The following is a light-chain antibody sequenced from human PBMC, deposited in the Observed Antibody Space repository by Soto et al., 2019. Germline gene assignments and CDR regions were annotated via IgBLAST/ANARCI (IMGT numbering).Light chain of an antibody. V-gene: IGLV2-14*01. Sequence: QSVLTQPASVSGSPGQSITISCTGTSSDVGGYNYVSWYQQHPGKAPKVMIYEVSKRPSGVSNRFSGSKSGNTASLTISGLQAEDEADYYCISYTSSTTWVFGGGTKLTVL. CDR2: EVS. J-gene: IGLJ3*02. CDR3: ISYTSSTTWV. CDR1: SSDVGGYNY.